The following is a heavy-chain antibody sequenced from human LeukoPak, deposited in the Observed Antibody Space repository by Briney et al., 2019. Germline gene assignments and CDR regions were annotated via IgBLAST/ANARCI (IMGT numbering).Heavy chain of an antibody. CDR1: GDSISSSGDY. V-gene: IGHV4-39*01. CDR2: IYYSGST. J-gene: IGHJ4*02. CDR3: ARLATAYDSSGLIDY. Sequence: SETLSLTCTVSGDSISSSGDYWGWIRQPPGKGLEWIGNIYYSGSTYYNPSLKSRVTIAVDTSKNQFSLKMTSVTAADTAVYYCARLATAYDSSGLIDYWGQGTLVTVSS. D-gene: IGHD3-22*01.